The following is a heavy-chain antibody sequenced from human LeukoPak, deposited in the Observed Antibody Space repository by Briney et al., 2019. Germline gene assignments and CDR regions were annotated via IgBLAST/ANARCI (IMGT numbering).Heavy chain of an antibody. D-gene: IGHD3-9*01. CDR1: GFPFRSHR. Sequence: GGALKLSCAASGFPFRSHRVQWVPQAPGKGVERVAVIWYDGSNKYYAASVKGRFTISRDNSKNTLNLQMNSLRAEATAFYYCARDRAARYFDYWGQGTLVTVSS. CDR3: ARDRAARYFDY. J-gene: IGHJ4*02. V-gene: IGHV3-33*01. CDR2: IWYDGSNK.